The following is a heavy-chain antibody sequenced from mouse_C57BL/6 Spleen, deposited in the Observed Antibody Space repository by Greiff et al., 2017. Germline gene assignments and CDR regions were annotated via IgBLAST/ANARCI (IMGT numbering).Heavy chain of an antibody. V-gene: IGHV14-2*01. Sequence: VQLQQSGAELVKPGASVKLSCTASGFNIKDYYMHWVKQRTEQGLEWIGRIDPEDGDTKYAPKFQGKATITADNSSNTAYLQLSSRTSEDTAVYYCARTKGYYMDAMDYWGQGTSATVSA. D-gene: IGHD2-12*01. J-gene: IGHJ4*01. CDR1: GFNIKDYY. CDR3: ARTKGYYMDAMDY. CDR2: IDPEDGDT.